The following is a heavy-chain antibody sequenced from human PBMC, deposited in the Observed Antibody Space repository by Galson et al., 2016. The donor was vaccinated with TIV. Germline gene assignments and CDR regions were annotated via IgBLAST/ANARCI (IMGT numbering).Heavy chain of an antibody. V-gene: IGHV1-2*05. CDR2: INPKNGAT. CDR1: GYTFSHYY. J-gene: IGHJ6*02. CDR3: ARERGPGYCDDSRCYGYYGMDV. D-gene: IGHD2-2*03. Sequence: SVKVSCKASGYTFSHYYLHWVRQAPGQGLEWMGRINPKNGATEYALKFQGRVTMTRDTSISIAYMELSSLTSDDTVVYYCARERGPGYCDDSRCYGYYGMDVWGQGTTVTVSS.